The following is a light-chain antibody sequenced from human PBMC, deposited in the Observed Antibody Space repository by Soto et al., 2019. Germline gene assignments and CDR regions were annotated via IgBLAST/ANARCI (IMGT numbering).Light chain of an antibody. Sequence: EIVMTQSPATLSVSPGERATLSCRASQSVGRNLARYQQKPGQAPRLLIYGASTRATGIPARFSGSGSGTEFTLTISSLQSEDFAIYSCQQYNHWPPLTFGGGTKVEIK. J-gene: IGKJ4*01. CDR1: QSVGRN. V-gene: IGKV3-15*01. CDR3: QQYNHWPPLT. CDR2: GAS.